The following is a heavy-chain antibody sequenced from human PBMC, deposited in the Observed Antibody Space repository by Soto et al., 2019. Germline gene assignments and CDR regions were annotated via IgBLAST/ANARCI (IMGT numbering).Heavy chain of an antibody. CDR3: ARKQPWFQIGWAWALDI. CDR1: GYTFTTYT. V-gene: IGHV1-3*01. D-gene: IGHD5-18*01. Sequence: QVQLVQSGAEVKKPGASVKVSCRVSGYTFTTYTLLWVRQAPGQRLEWMAWINPGNGDTKYSQNFQGRVTATRDTSAITDYMEMSSLRSEHTATYYFARKQPWFQIGWAWALDIRGQGTMVTVSS. CDR2: INPGNGDT. J-gene: IGHJ3*02.